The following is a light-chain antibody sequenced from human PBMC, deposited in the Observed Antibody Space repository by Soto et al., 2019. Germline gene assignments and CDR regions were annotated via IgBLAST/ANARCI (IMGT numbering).Light chain of an antibody. CDR1: SSNIGRNT. Sequence: QSVLTQPPSASGTPGQRVTISCSGSSSNIGRNTVNWYQQLPGTAPKLLIYGNNQRPSGVPARISASKSGTSASLAISGLQSEDEAYYYCAAWDDSLNGHVVFGGGTKVTVL. J-gene: IGLJ2*01. V-gene: IGLV1-44*01. CDR2: GNN. CDR3: AAWDDSLNGHVV.